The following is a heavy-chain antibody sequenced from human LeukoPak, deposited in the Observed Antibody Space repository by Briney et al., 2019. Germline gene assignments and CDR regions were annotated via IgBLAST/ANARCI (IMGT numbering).Heavy chain of an antibody. CDR1: GGSISSYY. CDR3: ARNVPPLRYFDWLLVGSFDY. J-gene: IGHJ4*02. V-gene: IGHV4-59*01. Sequence: PSETPSLTCTVSGGSISSYYWSWIRQPPGKGLEWIGYIYYSGSTNYNPSLKSRVTISVDTSKNQFSLKLSSVTAADTAVYYCARNVPPLRYFDWLLVGSFDYWGQGTLVTVSS. CDR2: IYYSGST. D-gene: IGHD3-9*01.